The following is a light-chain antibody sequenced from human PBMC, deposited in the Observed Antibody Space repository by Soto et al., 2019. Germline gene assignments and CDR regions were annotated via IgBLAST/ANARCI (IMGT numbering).Light chain of an antibody. V-gene: IGKV3-20*01. CDR2: GAS. CDR3: QQYGSSPMT. Sequence: EIVLTQSPGTLSLSPGERATLSCRASQSVRSSYLAWYQQKPGQAPRLLIYGASSRATGIPDRFSGSGSGTEFTLTISRLELEDFAVYYCQQYGSSPMTFGQVTKVEIK. CDR1: QSVRSSY. J-gene: IGKJ1*01.